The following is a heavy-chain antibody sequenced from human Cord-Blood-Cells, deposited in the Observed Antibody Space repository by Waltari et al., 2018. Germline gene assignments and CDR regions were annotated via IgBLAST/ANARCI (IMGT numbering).Heavy chain of an antibody. Sequence: EVQLVQSGAEVKQPGESLLIPCKGSGYRVTSYWIGWVCQMPGKGLEWMGIIYPGDSDTRYSPSFQGQVTISADKSISTAYLQWSSLKASDTAMYYCASFSSSWYAFDIWGQGTMVTVSS. D-gene: IGHD6-13*01. CDR3: ASFSSSWYAFDI. CDR1: GYRVTSYW. V-gene: IGHV5-51*01. CDR2: IYPGDSDT. J-gene: IGHJ3*02.